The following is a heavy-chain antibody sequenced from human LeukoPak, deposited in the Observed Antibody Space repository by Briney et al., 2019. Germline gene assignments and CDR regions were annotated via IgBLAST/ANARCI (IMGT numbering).Heavy chain of an antibody. V-gene: IGHV3-23*01. CDR2: ISGSGGST. J-gene: IGHJ4*02. CDR3: ARGRSGVSGNDSPFDY. CDR1: GFTFSSYG. Sequence: GGSLRLSCAASGFTFSSYGMSWVRQAPGKGLEWVSAISGSGGSTYYADSVKGRFTISRDNSKNTLYLQMNSLRAEDTAVYYCARGRSGVSGNDSPFDYWGQGTLVTVSS. D-gene: IGHD5-12*01.